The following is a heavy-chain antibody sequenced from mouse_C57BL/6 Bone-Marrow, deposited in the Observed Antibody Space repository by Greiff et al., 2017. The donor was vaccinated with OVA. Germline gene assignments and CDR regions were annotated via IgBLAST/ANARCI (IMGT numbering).Heavy chain of an antibody. CDR1: GYTFTSYW. Sequence: QLQQSGTVLARPGASVKMSCKTSGYTFTSYWMHWVKQRPGQGLEWIGAIYPGNSDTSYNQKFKGKAKLTAVTSASTAYMELSSLTNEDSAVYYCTTGQPPYYYAMDYWGQGTSVTVSS. V-gene: IGHV1-5*01. CDR2: IYPGNSDT. J-gene: IGHJ4*01. D-gene: IGHD3-3*01. CDR3: TTGQPPYYYAMDY.